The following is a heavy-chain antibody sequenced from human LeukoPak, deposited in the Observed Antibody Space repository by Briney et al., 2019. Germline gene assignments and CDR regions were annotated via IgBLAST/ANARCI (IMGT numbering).Heavy chain of an antibody. CDR1: GFTFSGCA. V-gene: IGHV3-73*01. D-gene: IGHD4-17*01. J-gene: IGHJ5*02. CDR2: IRNKANSYAT. CDR3: TRQTTVTTWWFDP. Sequence: GGSLRLSCAASGFTFSGCAMHWVRHASGKGLEWVGRIRNKANSYATVYAASVKGRFTISRDDSKNTAYLQMNSLKTEDTAVYYCTRQTTVTTWWFDPWGQGTLVTVSS.